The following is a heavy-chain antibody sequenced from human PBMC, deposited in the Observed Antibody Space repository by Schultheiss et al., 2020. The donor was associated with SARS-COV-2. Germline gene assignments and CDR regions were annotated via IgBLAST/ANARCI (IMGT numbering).Heavy chain of an antibody. CDR3: ARRQFYYYGMDV. Sequence: SQTLSLTCAVYGESLRNFYWSWIRQPPGKGLEWIGEIDHSGSTYYNPSLKGRVTISEDTSKAQISLNLTSITAADTAVYYCARRQFYYYGMDVWGQGTTVTVSS. CDR2: IDHSGST. J-gene: IGHJ6*02. V-gene: IGHV4-34*01. CDR1: GESLRNFY.